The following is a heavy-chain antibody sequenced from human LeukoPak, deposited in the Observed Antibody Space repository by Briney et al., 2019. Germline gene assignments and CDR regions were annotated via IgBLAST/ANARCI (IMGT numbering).Heavy chain of an antibody. CDR1: GFTFNIYS. V-gene: IGHV3-48*01. CDR2: MTGTSDII. J-gene: IGHJ4*02. CDR3: AKISGWYSDY. Sequence: GGSLRLSCVASGFTFNIYSMNWVRQAPGKGLEWVSYMTGTSDIIKYADSVKGRFTVSRDNAKNSLYLQMNSLRAEDTAVYYCAKISGWYSDYWGQGTLVTVSS. D-gene: IGHD6-19*01.